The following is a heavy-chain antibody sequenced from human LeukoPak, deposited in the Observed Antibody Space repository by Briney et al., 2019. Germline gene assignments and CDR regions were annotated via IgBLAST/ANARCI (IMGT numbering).Heavy chain of an antibody. V-gene: IGHV3-11*04. CDR2: ISSTTGRII. Sequence: GGSLRLSCASSGFTFSDYYMTWIRPAPGKGLEWLSYISSTTGRIIYYADSVKGRFTISRDNTKNSLFQQMVSLRVEDTAVYYCARYYSDAFDVWGQGTVVTVSS. CDR1: GFTFSDYY. CDR3: ARYYSDAFDV. J-gene: IGHJ3*01. D-gene: IGHD3-10*01.